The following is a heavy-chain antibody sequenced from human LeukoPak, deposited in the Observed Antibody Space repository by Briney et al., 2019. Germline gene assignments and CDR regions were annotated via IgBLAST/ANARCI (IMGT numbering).Heavy chain of an antibody. CDR2: TVGGGSPNT. Sequence: PGGSLRLSCAASGFYFANYAMSWVRQAPGKGLEWVSATVGGGSPNTYHADSVKGRFTISRDNSKNTLYLQMNSLRAEDTAVYYCARRAGGYSHPYDYWGQGILVTVSS. CDR1: GFYFANYA. V-gene: IGHV3-23*01. CDR3: ARRAGGYSHPYDY. J-gene: IGHJ4*02. D-gene: IGHD4-23*01.